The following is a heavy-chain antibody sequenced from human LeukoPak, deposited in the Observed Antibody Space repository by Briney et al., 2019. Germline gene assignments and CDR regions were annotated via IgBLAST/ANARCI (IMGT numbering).Heavy chain of an antibody. J-gene: IGHJ4*02. CDR2: IYPGDSDT. V-gene: IGHV5-51*01. D-gene: IGHD3-10*01. CDR1: GYSFTNYW. CDR3: ARLMSGNYHNAVDF. Sequence: GESLKISCKGSGYSFTNYWIGWVRQMPGKGLEWMGVIYPGDSDTRYSPSFQGQVTFSADKSTSTAYLQWSSLKASDTAMYFCARLMSGNYHNAVDFWGQGTLVTVSS.